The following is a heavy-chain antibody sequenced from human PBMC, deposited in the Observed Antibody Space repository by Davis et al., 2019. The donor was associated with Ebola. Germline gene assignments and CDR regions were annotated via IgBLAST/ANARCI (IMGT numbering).Heavy chain of an antibody. J-gene: IGHJ4*02. CDR2: IKEDGSDK. D-gene: IGHD5-24*01. CDR1: GFTFSSYW. CDR3: AKVGRDGYKPYDY. Sequence: GESLRISCAASGFTFSSYWMSWVRQAPGKGPEWVANIKEDGSDKYYVDSVKGRFTISRDNSKNTLYLQMNSLRAEDTAVYYCAKVGRDGYKPYDYWGQGTLVTVSS. V-gene: IGHV3-7*03.